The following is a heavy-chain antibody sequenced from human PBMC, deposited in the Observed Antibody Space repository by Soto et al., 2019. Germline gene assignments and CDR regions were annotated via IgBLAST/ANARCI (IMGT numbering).Heavy chain of an antibody. CDR3: ARELVVSYYDYYYGMDV. Sequence: ASVKVSRKASGYTFTGYYMHWVRQAPGQGLEWMGWINPNSGGTNYAQKFQGWVTMTRDTSISTAYMELSRLRSDDTAVYYCARELVVSYYDYYYGMDVWGQGTTVTVSS. D-gene: IGHD2-15*01. CDR2: INPNSGGT. CDR1: GYTFTGYY. V-gene: IGHV1-2*04. J-gene: IGHJ6*02.